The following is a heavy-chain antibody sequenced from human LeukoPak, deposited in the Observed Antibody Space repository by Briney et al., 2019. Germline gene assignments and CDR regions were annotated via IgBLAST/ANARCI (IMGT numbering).Heavy chain of an antibody. CDR2: IYPADSDT. CDR1: GFIFTNYW. J-gene: IGHJ4*02. Sequence: GESLKISRQVSGFIFTNYWIGWVRQMPGKGLEWMGLIYPADSDTTYSPSFQGQVTISADRSISTVYLQWSSLKASDTAMYYCARQSRDGSKNRGYYFDYWGQGTLVTVSS. D-gene: IGHD3-10*01. CDR3: ARQSRDGSKNRGYYFDY. V-gene: IGHV5-51*01.